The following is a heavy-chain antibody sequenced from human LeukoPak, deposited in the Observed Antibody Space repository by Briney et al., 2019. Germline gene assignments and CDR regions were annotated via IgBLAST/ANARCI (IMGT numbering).Heavy chain of an antibody. CDR3: ARYRDSVPDY. Sequence: GGSLRLSCAASGFTFSKYRMHWVRQAPGKGLVWVSRINTDGSSTTYADSVKGRFTISRDNAKNTVYLQMNSLRAEDTALYYCARYRDSVPDYWGQGTLVTVSS. D-gene: IGHD2-21*02. CDR2: INTDGSST. J-gene: IGHJ4*02. CDR1: GFTFSKYR. V-gene: IGHV3-74*01.